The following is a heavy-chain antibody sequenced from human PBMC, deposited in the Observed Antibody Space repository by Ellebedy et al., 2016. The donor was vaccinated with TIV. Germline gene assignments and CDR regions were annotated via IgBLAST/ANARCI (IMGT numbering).Heavy chain of an antibody. V-gene: IGHV3-7*01. Sequence: GESLKISXVASGFSFSNYWMSWVRQAPGKGLEWVANIKQDGSEKYYVDSVKGRFTISRDNAKNSLYLQMNSLRAEDTAVYYCAGRGYWGQGTLVTVSS. CDR3: AGRGY. J-gene: IGHJ4*02. CDR1: GFSFSNYW. D-gene: IGHD3-10*01. CDR2: IKQDGSEK.